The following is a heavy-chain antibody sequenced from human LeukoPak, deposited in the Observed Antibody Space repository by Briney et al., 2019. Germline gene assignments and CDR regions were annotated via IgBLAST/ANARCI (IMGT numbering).Heavy chain of an antibody. Sequence: GESLKISCKGSGYSFTNYWIGWGRQMPGKGLEWMGIIYPGDSDTRYSPSFQGQVTISADKSISTAYLQWSSLEASDTAMYYCSRLRMASTPYWSQGTPVTVAS. CDR1: GYSFTNYW. D-gene: IGHD5-24*01. CDR2: IYPGDSDT. J-gene: IGHJ4*02. CDR3: SRLRMASTPY. V-gene: IGHV5-51*01.